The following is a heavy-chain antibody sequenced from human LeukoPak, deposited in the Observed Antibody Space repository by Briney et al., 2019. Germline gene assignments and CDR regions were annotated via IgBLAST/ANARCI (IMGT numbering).Heavy chain of an antibody. V-gene: IGHV1-58*02. CDR2: IVVGSGNT. D-gene: IGHD1-26*01. CDR3: AAEGSGSYGAFDI. J-gene: IGHJ3*02. Sequence: ASVKVSCKASGFTFTSSAMQWVRQARGQRLEWIGWIVVGSGNTNYAQEFQERVTITRDMSTSTAYMELSSLRSEDTAVYYCAAEGSGSYGAFDIWGQGTMVTVSS. CDR1: GFTFTSSA.